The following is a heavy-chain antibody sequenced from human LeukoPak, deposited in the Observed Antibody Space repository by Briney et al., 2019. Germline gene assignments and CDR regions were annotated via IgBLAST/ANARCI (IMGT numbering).Heavy chain of an antibody. CDR1: GFTFSSYG. CDR2: ISYDGSNK. D-gene: IGHD6-19*01. Sequence: GGSLRLSCAASGFTFSSYGMHWVRQAPGKGLEWVAVISYDGSNKYYADSVKGRFTISRDNSKNTLYLQMNSLRAEDTAVYYCAKDGGGIAVAGTDYYYGMDVWGQGTTVTVSS. J-gene: IGHJ6*02. V-gene: IGHV3-30*18. CDR3: AKDGGGIAVAGTDYYYGMDV.